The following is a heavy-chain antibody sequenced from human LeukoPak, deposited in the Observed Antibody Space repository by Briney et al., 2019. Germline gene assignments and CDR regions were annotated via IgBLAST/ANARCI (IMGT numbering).Heavy chain of an antibody. J-gene: IGHJ4*02. CDR1: GFSLSDYS. Sequence: GGSLRLSCAASGFSLSDYSMHWVRRAPGKGLEWVSSISSSSSYIYYADSVKGRFTISRDNAKNSLYLQMNSLRAEDTAVYYCARVVVRGVISYYFDYWGQGTLVTVSS. CDR3: ARVVVRGVISYYFDY. V-gene: IGHV3-21*01. D-gene: IGHD3-10*01. CDR2: ISSSSSYI.